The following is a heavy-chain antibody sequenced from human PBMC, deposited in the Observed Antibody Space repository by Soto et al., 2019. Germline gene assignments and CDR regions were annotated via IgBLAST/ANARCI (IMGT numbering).Heavy chain of an antibody. J-gene: IGHJ4*02. CDR1: GGSISSGGYY. CDR3: ARFIGGSFDY. V-gene: IGHV4-31*03. CDR2: IYYSGST. D-gene: IGHD3-16*01. Sequence: SETLSLTCTVSGGSISSGGYYWSWIRQHPGKGLEWIGYIYYSGSTYYNPSLKSRVTISVDTSKNQFSLKLSSVTAADTAVYYCARFIGGSFDYWGQGTLVTVSS.